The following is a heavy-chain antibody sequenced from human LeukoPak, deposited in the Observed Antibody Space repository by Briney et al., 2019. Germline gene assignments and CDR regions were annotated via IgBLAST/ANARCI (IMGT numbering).Heavy chain of an antibody. Sequence: PGGSLRLFCAVSGVTLSNYGMSWVRQAPGKGLEWVAGISGSGGKPNYADSVKGRFTISRDNPKNTLYLQVNSLRAEDTAVYFCAKRGVVIRVILVGFHKEAYYFDSWGQGALVTVSS. CDR2: ISGSGGKP. D-gene: IGHD3-22*01. CDR1: GVTLSNYG. V-gene: IGHV3-23*01. CDR3: AKRGVVIRVILVGFHKEAYYFDS. J-gene: IGHJ4*02.